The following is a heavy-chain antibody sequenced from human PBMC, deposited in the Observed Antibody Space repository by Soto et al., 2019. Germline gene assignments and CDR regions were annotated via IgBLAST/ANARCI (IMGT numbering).Heavy chain of an antibody. CDR1: GFTFSSYS. D-gene: IGHD2-15*01. V-gene: IGHV3-23*01. Sequence: PWGSLRLSCAASGFTFSSYSMSWVRQAPGKGLEWVSAISGGSGSTYYADSVKGQFTISRDNSKNTLYLQMNSLRAEDTAVYYCAKYCSGGSCYSDYWGQGTLVTVSS. J-gene: IGHJ4*02. CDR2: ISGGSGST. CDR3: AKYCSGGSCYSDY.